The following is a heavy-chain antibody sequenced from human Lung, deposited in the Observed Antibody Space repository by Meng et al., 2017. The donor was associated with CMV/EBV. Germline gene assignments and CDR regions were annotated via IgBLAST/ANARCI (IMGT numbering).Heavy chain of an antibody. CDR2: IYSSGRT. CDR1: GFTVTSYY. CDR3: VRGPLLGWFDP. Sequence: EVHLEGSGGGLIQPGGSLRLSCAASGFTVTSYYMHWVRQAPGKGLEWVSVIYSSGRTYYADSVKGRFTISRDNSKNTVDLQMNTLRAEDTAIYYCVRGPLLGWFDPWGQGALVTVSS. J-gene: IGHJ5*02. V-gene: IGHV3-53*01.